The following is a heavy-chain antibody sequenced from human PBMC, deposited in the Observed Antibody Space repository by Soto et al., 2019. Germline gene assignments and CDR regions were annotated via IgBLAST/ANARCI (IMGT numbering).Heavy chain of an antibody. Sequence: SETLSLTCAINTGSFTGHFGSWIRQPPGKGLEWIGYIYYSGSTNYNPSLKSRVTISVDTSKNQSSLKLSSVTAADTAVYYCARAPRGNYGYPSYFDYWGQGTLVTVSS. V-gene: IGHV4-59*11. CDR3: ARAPRGNYGYPSYFDY. CDR2: IYYSGST. J-gene: IGHJ4*02. CDR1: TGSFTGHF. D-gene: IGHD3-10*01.